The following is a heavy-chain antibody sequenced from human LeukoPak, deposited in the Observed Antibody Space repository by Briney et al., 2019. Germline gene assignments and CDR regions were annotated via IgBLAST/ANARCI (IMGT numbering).Heavy chain of an antibody. V-gene: IGHV4-59*01. Sequence: SETLSLTCSVSGGSISDYFWSWVRQSPGKGLEWIGFMHHSGSANSNPSLRSRVSISMDTSKNQFSLQLTSVAAADTAVYYCARDSPFEWDVFGDSFDVWGQGTVVTVSS. CDR2: MHHSGSA. D-gene: IGHD1-26*01. CDR1: GGSISDYF. CDR3: ARDSPFEWDVFGDSFDV. J-gene: IGHJ3*01.